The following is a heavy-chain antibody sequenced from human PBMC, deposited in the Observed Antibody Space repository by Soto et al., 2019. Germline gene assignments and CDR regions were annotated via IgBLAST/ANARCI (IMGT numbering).Heavy chain of an antibody. Sequence: QITLKESGPTLVRPAQTLTLTCGLSGFSLSSYGMGVAWIRQPTGKALEWLALIYWDDDKRYSPSLKDRLAISKDTSSNQVVLTITNMDPGDTATYFCAHAGDYDLLTFDHWGPGTLVTVSS. CDR1: GFSLSSYGMG. CDR2: IYWDDDK. D-gene: IGHD4-17*01. CDR3: AHAGDYDLLTFDH. V-gene: IGHV2-5*02. J-gene: IGHJ4*02.